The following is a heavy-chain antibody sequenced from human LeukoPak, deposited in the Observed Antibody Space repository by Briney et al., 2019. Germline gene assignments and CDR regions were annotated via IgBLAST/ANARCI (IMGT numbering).Heavy chain of an antibody. Sequence: PGRSLRLSCAASGFTFDDYAMHWVRQAPGKGLEWVSGISWNSGSIGYADSVKGRFTISRGNAKNSLYLQMNSLRAEDTAVYYCARDQGVSQWNDVVGFDYWGQGTLVTVSS. CDR1: GFTFDDYA. D-gene: IGHD1-1*01. CDR3: ARDQGVSQWNDVVGFDY. J-gene: IGHJ4*02. CDR2: ISWNSGSI. V-gene: IGHV3-9*01.